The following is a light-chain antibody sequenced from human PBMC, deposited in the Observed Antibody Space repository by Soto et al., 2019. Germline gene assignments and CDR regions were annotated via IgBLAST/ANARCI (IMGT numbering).Light chain of an antibody. Sequence: QSALTQPASVSGSPGQSITISCTGSSNDVGGYNHVSWYQQHPGKAPKLILYEVSNRPSGVSHRFSGSKSANTASLTISGLQTEDEADYYCSSYTTSSSYVFGTGTKVTVL. CDR2: EVS. V-gene: IGLV2-14*01. J-gene: IGLJ1*01. CDR1: SNDVGGYNH. CDR3: SSYTTSSSYV.